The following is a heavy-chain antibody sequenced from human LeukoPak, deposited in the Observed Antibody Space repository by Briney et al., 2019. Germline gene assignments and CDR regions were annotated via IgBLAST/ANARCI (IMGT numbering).Heavy chain of an antibody. Sequence: PGGSLRLSCAASGFTFSSYSMNWVRQAPGKGLEWISYISDSSSTMYYADSVKGRFTISRDNARNSLYLQMNSLRAEDTAVYYCARRFCVSTICPLTFEYWGQGTLVTVSS. CDR3: ARRFCVSTICPLTFEY. CDR1: GFTFSSYS. V-gene: IGHV3-48*01. CDR2: ISDSSSTM. D-gene: IGHD2-2*01. J-gene: IGHJ4*02.